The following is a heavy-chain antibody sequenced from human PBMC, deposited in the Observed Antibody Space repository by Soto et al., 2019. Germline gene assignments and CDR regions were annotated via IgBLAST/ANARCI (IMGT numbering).Heavy chain of an antibody. CDR1: GFTFSSYA. Sequence: LRLSCAASGFTFSSYAMSWVRQAPGKGLEWVSAISGSGGSTYYADSVKGRFTISRDNSKNTLYLQMNSLRAEDTAVYYCANLDRLTGGYYYALPFPWGQGTLVTVSS. CDR3: ANLDRLTGGYYYALPFP. J-gene: IGHJ5*02. CDR2: ISGSGGST. V-gene: IGHV3-23*01. D-gene: IGHD3-10*01.